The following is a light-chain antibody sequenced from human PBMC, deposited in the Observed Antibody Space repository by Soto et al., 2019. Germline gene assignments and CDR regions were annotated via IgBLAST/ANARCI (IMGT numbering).Light chain of an antibody. V-gene: IGKV3-20*01. CDR3: QQYSSPPRT. CDR2: AAS. Sequence: DIVLTQSPGSLSLSPGERATLSCWASQSVGSYLAWYQQKPGQAPRLLIYAASSRATGFPDRFSGSGSGTDFSLTISRLEPEDSAVYYCQQYSSPPRTFGQGTKVEIK. CDR1: QSVGSY. J-gene: IGKJ1*01.